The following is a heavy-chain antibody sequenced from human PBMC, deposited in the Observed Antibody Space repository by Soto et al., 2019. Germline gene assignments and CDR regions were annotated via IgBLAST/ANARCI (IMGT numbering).Heavy chain of an antibody. CDR2: IWYDGSNK. CDR3: ARGGDVVVVAATFDY. Sequence: QVQLVESGGGVVQPGRSLRLSCAASGFTFSSYGMHWVRQAPGKGLEWVAVIWYDGSNKYYADSVKGRFTISRDNSKNSLYLKMNSLRAEDTAVYYCARGGDVVVVAATFDYWGQGTLVTVSS. J-gene: IGHJ4*02. CDR1: GFTFSSYG. D-gene: IGHD2-15*01. V-gene: IGHV3-33*01.